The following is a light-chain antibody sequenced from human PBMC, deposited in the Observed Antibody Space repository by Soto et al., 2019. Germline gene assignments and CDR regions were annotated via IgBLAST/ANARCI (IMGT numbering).Light chain of an antibody. CDR3: QQYRSYPLT. V-gene: IGKV1-5*01. Sequence: DIQMTQSPSSLSVSVGDRVTITCRASETINTWLAWYQQKPGKAPKILIYDASKLERGVPSRLSGSGSGAEFTLTISSLQPDDLATYYCQQYRSYPLTFDGGTKVE. J-gene: IGKJ4*01. CDR2: DAS. CDR1: ETINTW.